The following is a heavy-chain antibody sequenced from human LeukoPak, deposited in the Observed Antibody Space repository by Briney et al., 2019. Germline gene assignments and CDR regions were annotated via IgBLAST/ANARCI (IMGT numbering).Heavy chain of an antibody. CDR2: IKQDGSER. CDR1: GFTFSSYW. D-gene: IGHD2-15*01. Sequence: PGGSLRLSCAASGFTFSSYWMSWVRQAPGKGLEWVANIKQDGSERYYVDSVKGRFTISRDNAKNSLYLQMNSLRAEDTAVYYCARKDCSGGSRYRNFDYWGQGTLVTVSS. J-gene: IGHJ4*02. CDR3: ARKDCSGGSRYRNFDY. V-gene: IGHV3-7*01.